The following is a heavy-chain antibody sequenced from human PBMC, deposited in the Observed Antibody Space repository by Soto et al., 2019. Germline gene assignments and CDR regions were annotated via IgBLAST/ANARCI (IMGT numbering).Heavy chain of an antibody. J-gene: IGHJ6*02. CDR2: INPNSGGT. Sequence: QVQLVQSGAEVKKPGASVKGSCKASGYTFTGYYMHWVRQAPGQGLEWMGWINPNSGGTNYAQKYQGWVTMTRDTSISTAYMELSRLRSDYTAVYYCAIEAGGVAAANYYYYYGMDVWGQGTTVTVSS. CDR1: GYTFTGYY. CDR3: AIEAGGVAAANYYYYYGMDV. D-gene: IGHD2-2*01. V-gene: IGHV1-2*04.